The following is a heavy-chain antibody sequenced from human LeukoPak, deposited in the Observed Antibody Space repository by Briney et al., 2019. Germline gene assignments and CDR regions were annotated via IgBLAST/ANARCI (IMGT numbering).Heavy chain of an antibody. J-gene: IGHJ5*02. CDR1: GGSFSGYY. CDR2: INHSGST. CDR3: ARHRYYGSGSYWFDP. V-gene: IGHV4-34*01. D-gene: IGHD3-10*01. Sequence: SETLSLTCAVYGGSFSGYYWSWIRQPPGKGLEWIGEINHSGSTNYNPSLKSRVTISVDTSKNQFSLKLSSVTAADTAVYYCARHRYYGSGSYWFDPWGQGTLVTVSS.